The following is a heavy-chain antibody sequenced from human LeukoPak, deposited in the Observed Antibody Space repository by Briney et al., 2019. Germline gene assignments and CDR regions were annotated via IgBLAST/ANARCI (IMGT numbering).Heavy chain of an antibody. V-gene: IGHV1-8*01. J-gene: IGHJ4*02. CDR1: GYTFDNYD. CDR2: MNPDSGNT. Sequence: ASVTVSCKTSGYTFDNYDINWVRQAAGQGLEWMGWMNPDSGNTGYAHKFVGRVTMARNTSMTTAYLELTDLTAGDTAIYYFARGAPIAIFGTGYHEYFEYWGQGTLVIVSS. D-gene: IGHD3-3*01. CDR3: ARGAPIAIFGTGYHEYFEY.